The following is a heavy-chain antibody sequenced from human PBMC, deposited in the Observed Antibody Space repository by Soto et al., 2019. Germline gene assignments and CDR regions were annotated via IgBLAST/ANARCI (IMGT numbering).Heavy chain of an antibody. CDR2: IYHTEST. J-gene: IGHJ4*02. Sequence: SETLSLTCAVSGDSISSSFWWSWVRQPPGKGLEWIGEIYHTESTVYNPPLKSRVTISVDKSKNQFSLNLDSVTAADTAVYYCARYDFGTFDYWGRGILVTVSS. D-gene: IGHD4-17*01. CDR3: ARYDFGTFDY. CDR1: GDSISSSFW. V-gene: IGHV4-4*02.